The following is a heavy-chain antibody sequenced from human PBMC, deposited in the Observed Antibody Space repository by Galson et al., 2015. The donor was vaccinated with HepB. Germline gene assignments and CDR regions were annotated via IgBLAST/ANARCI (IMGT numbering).Heavy chain of an antibody. V-gene: IGHV3-30-3*01. CDR2: ISYDGSNK. J-gene: IGHJ4*02. D-gene: IGHD5-12*01. CDR1: GFTFSSYT. CDR3: ARGRGHSGRAGGFDC. Sequence: SLRLSCAASGFTFSSYTIHWVRQAPGKGLEWVAVISYDGSNKYYADSVKGRFTISRGNSKDTLYVQMNSLRAEDTAVYYCARGRGHSGRAGGFDCWGQGTLVTVSS.